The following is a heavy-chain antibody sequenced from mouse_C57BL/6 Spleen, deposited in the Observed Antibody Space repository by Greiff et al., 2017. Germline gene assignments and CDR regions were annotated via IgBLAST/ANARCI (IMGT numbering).Heavy chain of an antibody. D-gene: IGHD2-1*01. J-gene: IGHJ4*01. V-gene: IGHV1-81*01. Sequence: VQRVESGAELARPGASVKLSCKASGYTFTSSGISWVKQRTGQGLEWIGEIYPRSGNTYYNEKFTGKATLTADKSSSTAYMELRSLTSEDAAVYVCARSDDEGNYRYAMDDWGQGTAVTVSA. CDR1: GYTFTSSG. CDR3: ARSDDEGNYRYAMDD. CDR2: IYPRSGNT.